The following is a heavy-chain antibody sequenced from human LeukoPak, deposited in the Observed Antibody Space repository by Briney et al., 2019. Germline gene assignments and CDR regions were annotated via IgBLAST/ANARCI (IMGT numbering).Heavy chain of an antibody. D-gene: IGHD2-2*01. J-gene: IGHJ5*02. CDR2: IYTSGST. CDR3: ARDLQPAAKRHGWFDP. Sequence: PSETLSLTCTVSGGSISSGSYYWSWNRQPAGKGLEWIGRIYTSGSTNYNPSLKSRVTMSVDTSKNQFSLKLSSVTAADTAVYYCARDLQPAAKRHGWFDPWGQGTLVTVSS. V-gene: IGHV4-61*02. CDR1: GGSISSGSYY.